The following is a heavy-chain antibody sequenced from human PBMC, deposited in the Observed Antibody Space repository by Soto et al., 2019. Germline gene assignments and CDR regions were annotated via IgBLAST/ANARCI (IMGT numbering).Heavy chain of an antibody. Sequence: GGSLRLSCAAHGVTFSSYEMNWVGQAPGKGLEWVSYISSSGSTIYYADSVKGRFTISRDNAKNSLYLQMNSLRAEDTAVYYCAREPETYYYDSSGYQEAFHISCPGPIVTVSS. CDR2: ISSSGSTI. CDR3: AREPETYYYDSSGYQEAFHI. V-gene: IGHV3-48*03. J-gene: IGHJ3*02. D-gene: IGHD3-22*01. CDR1: GVTFSSYE.